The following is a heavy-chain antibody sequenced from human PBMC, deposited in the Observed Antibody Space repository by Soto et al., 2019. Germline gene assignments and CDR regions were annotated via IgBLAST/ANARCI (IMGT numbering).Heavy chain of an antibody. CDR1: GYTFTSYA. CDR3: ARGRRLELSYYYYYGMDV. CDR2: INAGNGNT. J-gene: IGHJ6*02. D-gene: IGHD1-7*01. V-gene: IGHV1-3*01. Sequence: ASVKVSCKASGYTFTSYAMHWVRQAPGQRLEWMGWINAGNGNTKYSQKFQGRVTITRDTSASTAYMELSSLRSEDTAVYYCARGRRLELSYYYYYGMDVWGQGITVTVSS.